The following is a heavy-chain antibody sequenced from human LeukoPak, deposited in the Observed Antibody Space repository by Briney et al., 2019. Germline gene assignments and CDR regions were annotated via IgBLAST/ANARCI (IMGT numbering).Heavy chain of an antibody. CDR1: GGTFSSYA. CDR2: IIPILGIA. D-gene: IGHD6-19*01. CDR3: ARDRTSGWSSNSNWFDP. V-gene: IGHV1-69*04. J-gene: IGHJ5*02. Sequence: GASVKVSCKASGGTFSSYAISWVRQAPGQGLEWMGRIIPILGIANYAQKFQGRVTITADKSTSTAYMELSSLRSEDTAVYYCARDRTSGWSSNSNWFDPWGQGTLVTVSS.